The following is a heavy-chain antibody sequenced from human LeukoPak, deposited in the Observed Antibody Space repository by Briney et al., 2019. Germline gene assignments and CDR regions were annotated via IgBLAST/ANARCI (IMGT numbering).Heavy chain of an antibody. CDR1: GFTVSSNY. CDR3: AKARGLIGGAFDL. J-gene: IGHJ3*01. V-gene: IGHV3-66*01. Sequence: GGSLRLSCAASGFTVSSNYMSWVRQAPGKGLEWVSVIYSGGSTYYADSVKGRFTISRDNSKNTLYLQMNSLRAEDTAVYYCAKARGLIGGAFDLWGQGTMVTVSS. CDR2: IYSGGST. D-gene: IGHD3-22*01.